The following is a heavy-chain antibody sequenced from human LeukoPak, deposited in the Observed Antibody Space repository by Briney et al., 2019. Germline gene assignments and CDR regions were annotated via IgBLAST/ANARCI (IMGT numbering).Heavy chain of an antibody. CDR2: INPNSGGT. V-gene: IGHV1-2*06. Sequence: VASVKVSCKASGYTFTGYYMHWVRQAPGQGLEWMGRINPNSGGTNYAQKFQSRVTMTRDTSISTAYMELSRLRSDDTAVYYCARGGPVVHAIIYNWFDPWGQGTLVTVSS. D-gene: IGHD2-2*01. CDR1: GYTFTGYY. J-gene: IGHJ5*02. CDR3: ARGGPVVHAIIYNWFDP.